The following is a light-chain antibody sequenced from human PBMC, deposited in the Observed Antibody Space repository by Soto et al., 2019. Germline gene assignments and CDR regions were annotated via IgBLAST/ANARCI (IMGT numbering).Light chain of an antibody. V-gene: IGKV3-15*01. CDR2: GAS. J-gene: IGKJ2*01. CDR1: QSISTN. CDR3: QQYNNWRPYS. Sequence: EIVMTPSPATLSVSPGERATLSCRASQSISTNLAWYHRRPGQAPRLLIYGASARATGIPARFSGSGSGTEFTLTISSLQSEDLAFYYCQQYNNWRPYSFGQGTKVESK.